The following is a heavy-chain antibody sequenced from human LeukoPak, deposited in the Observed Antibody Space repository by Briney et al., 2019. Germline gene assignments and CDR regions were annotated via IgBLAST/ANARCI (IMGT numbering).Heavy chain of an antibody. J-gene: IGHJ5*02. CDR1: GFNFGDCS. V-gene: IGHV3-21*01. CDR3: ARGFSAQWELLLLPFDP. Sequence: GGSLRLSCTASGFNFGDCSMNWFRQAPGKGLEWVSSISSSSSYIYYADPVKGRFTISRDNAKNSLYLQMNSLRAEDTAVYYCARGFSAQWELLLLPFDPWGQGTLVTVSS. CDR2: ISSSSSYI. D-gene: IGHD1-26*01.